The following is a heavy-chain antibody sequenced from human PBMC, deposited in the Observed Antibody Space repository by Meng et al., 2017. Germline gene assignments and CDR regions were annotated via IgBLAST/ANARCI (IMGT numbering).Heavy chain of an antibody. D-gene: IGHD6-13*01. CDR2: IERKSDGGTI. CDR1: GLRFTDAW. J-gene: IGHJ4*02. CDR3: ATGAAAADH. V-gene: IGHV3-15*04. Sequence: VQQVESGGGLVKPGGSLRLSCVASGLRFTDAWMSWVRQAPGKGLEWVGRIERKSDGGTIYYAAPVKGRFTISRDDSKNTLYLQMDSLINEDTAVYFCATGAAAADHWGQGTLVAVSS.